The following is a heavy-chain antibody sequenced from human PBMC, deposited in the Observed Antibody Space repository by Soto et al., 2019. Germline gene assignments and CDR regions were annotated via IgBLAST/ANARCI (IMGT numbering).Heavy chain of an antibody. J-gene: IGHJ3*02. CDR2: IYHSGST. V-gene: IGHV4-30-2*01. CDR3: ARPPDI. CDR1: GGSISSGGYS. Sequence: PSETLSLTCAVSGGSISSGGYSWSWIRQPPGKGLEWIGYIYHSGSTYYNPSLKSRVTISVDRSKNQFSLKLSSVTAADTAGYYWARPPDIWGQGTMVTVSS.